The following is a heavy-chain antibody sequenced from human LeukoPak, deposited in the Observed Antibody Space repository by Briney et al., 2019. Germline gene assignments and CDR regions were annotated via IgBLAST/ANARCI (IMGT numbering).Heavy chain of an antibody. CDR2: INTPGGST. CDR3: ARDKSSGYYYFDY. V-gene: IGHV3-23*01. CDR1: GFTFSSYA. J-gene: IGHJ4*02. Sequence: GGSLRLSCAASGFTFSSYAMSWVRQAPGKGLEWVSAINTPGGSTYYADSVKGRFTISRDNSKNTLYLQMNSPRAEDTALYYCARDKSSGYYYFDYWGQGTLVTVSS. D-gene: IGHD3-22*01.